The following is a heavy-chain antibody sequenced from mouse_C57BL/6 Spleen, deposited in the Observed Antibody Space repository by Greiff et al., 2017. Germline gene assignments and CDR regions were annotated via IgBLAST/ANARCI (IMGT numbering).Heavy chain of an antibody. CDR2: IYPGSGST. D-gene: IGHD1-1*01. CDR1: GYTFTSYW. V-gene: IGHV1-55*01. Sequence: VQLQQPGAELVKPGASVKMSCKASGYTFTSYWITWVKQRPGQGLEWIGDIYPGSGSTNYNEKFKSKATLTVDTSSSTAYMQLSSLTSEDSAVYYGARASFIATAAGAMDYWGQGTSVTVSA. J-gene: IGHJ4*01. CDR3: ARASFIATAAGAMDY.